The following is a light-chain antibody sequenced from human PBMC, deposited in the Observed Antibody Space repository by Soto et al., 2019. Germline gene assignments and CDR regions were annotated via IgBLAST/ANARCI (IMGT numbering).Light chain of an antibody. Sequence: ESGVTQSLATLSVSQEKRATLSCRASQSIRTNLAWYQHKPGQAPRLLIYGASTGATGVPARFSGSGSGTDFTLTICSLEPEERAVNYCPQRIHWPPTFGHGTEMDIK. J-gene: IGKJ1*01. CDR3: PQRIHWPPT. CDR2: GAS. V-gene: IGKV3-11*01. CDR1: QSIRTN.